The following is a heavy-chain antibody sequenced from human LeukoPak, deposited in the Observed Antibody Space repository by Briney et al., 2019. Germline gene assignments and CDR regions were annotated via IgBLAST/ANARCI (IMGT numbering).Heavy chain of an antibody. CDR1: GYSISSGYY. D-gene: IGHD6-19*01. CDR2: IYPSGST. J-gene: IGHJ4*02. Sequence: PSETLSLTCAVSGYSISSGYYWGWIRQPPGKGLEWIGSIYPSGSTYYIPSLKRRLAISVDTSKNQFSLTVRSVPAADTAVYYCARRSIGGAGCFDYWGQGTLVTVSS. V-gene: IGHV4-38-2*01. CDR3: ARRSIGGAGCFDY.